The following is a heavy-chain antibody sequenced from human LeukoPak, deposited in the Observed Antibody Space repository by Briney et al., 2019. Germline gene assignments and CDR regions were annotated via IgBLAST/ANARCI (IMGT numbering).Heavy chain of an antibody. CDR3: AKVYCSPSNCQLVDY. CDR1: GFTFSSYW. J-gene: IGHJ4*02. V-gene: IGHV3-7*03. D-gene: IGHD4-11*01. Sequence: GGSLRLSCAASGFTFSSYWMTWVRQAPGKGLEWVANIKEDGSKKNYVDSVKGRFTISRDNAKNSLYLQMNSLRAEDTAVYFCAKVYCSPSNCQLVDYWGQGTLVTVSS. CDR2: IKEDGSKK.